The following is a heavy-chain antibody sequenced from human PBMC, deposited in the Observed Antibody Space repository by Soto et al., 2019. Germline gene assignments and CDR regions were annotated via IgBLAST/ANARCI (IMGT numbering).Heavy chain of an antibody. CDR3: ASSAGSGWYYFAY. CDR2: IDPSDSYT. Sequence: GESLKISCKGSGYSFTTYGVSWGRQMPGKGLEWMGKIDPSDSYTNYSPSFQGHVTISVDKSISTAYLQWSSLKASDTAMYYCASSAGSGWYYFAYWGQGTLVTVSS. V-gene: IGHV5-10-1*01. J-gene: IGHJ4*02. D-gene: IGHD6-19*01. CDR1: GYSFTTYG.